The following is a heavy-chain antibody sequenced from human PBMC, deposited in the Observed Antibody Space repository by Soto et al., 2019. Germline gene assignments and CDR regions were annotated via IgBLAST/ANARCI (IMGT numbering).Heavy chain of an antibody. CDR3: ARDMTARPGAGAYFDY. Sequence: GGSLRLSCAASGFTFSSYGMNWVRQAPGKGLEWVSYISSSSSTIYYADSVEGRFTISRDNAKNSLYLQMNSLRAEDTAVYYCARDMTARPGAGAYFDYWGQGTLVTVSS. J-gene: IGHJ4*02. CDR1: GFTFSSYG. D-gene: IGHD6-6*01. V-gene: IGHV3-48*01. CDR2: ISSSSSTI.